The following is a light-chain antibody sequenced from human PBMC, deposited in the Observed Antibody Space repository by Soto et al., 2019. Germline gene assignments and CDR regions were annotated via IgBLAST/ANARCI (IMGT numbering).Light chain of an antibody. CDR3: QQYETYFRT. V-gene: IGKV1-5*03. CDR2: AAS. CDR1: QSIGRW. J-gene: IGKJ1*01. Sequence: DIQMTQSPSTLSASVGDRVTITCRASQSIGRWLAWYQQKPGIAPKLLIHAASSLERGVPSRFRGSGSGTEFALTITSLQPDDFSPYYCQQYETYFRTFGQGTKVEI.